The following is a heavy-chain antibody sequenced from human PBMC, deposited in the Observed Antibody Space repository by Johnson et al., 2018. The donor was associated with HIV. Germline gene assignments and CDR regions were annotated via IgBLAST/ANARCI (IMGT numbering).Heavy chain of an antibody. J-gene: IGHJ3*02. Sequence: VQLVESGGGLVQPGGSLRLACAASGFTVSSNYMSWVRQPPGKGPEWVSVIYPGGSTYYGDSVKGRFTISRDNSKNPLYLQINSLRPEDTAVYCCARDVGPGSYVDAFDIWGQGTMVTVSS. V-gene: IGHV3-66*02. CDR3: ARDVGPGSYVDAFDI. CDR2: IYPGGST. D-gene: IGHD1-26*01. CDR1: GFTVSSNY.